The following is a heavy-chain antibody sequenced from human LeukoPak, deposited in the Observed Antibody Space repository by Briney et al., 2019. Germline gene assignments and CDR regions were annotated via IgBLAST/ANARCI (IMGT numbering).Heavy chain of an antibody. D-gene: IGHD3-16*01. Sequence: SETLSLTCTVSGGSISSSSYYWGWIRQPPGKGLEWIGSIYYSGSTYYNPSLESRVTISVDTSKNQFSLKLSSVTAADTAVYYCARSPVGGLDYWGQGTLVTVSS. CDR1: GGSISSSSYY. V-gene: IGHV4-39*01. CDR3: ARSPVGGLDY. CDR2: IYYSGST. J-gene: IGHJ4*02.